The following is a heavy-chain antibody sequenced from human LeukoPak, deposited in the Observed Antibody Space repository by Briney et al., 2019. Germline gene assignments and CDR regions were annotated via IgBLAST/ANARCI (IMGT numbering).Heavy chain of an antibody. CDR3: ARDGSDILTGYYSDH. D-gene: IGHD3-9*01. V-gene: IGHV3-74*01. Sequence: PGGSLRLSCAASGFTFSGYWMHWVRQAPGKGLVWVSRINSDGSSTNYADSVKGRFTISRDNAKNTLYLQMNSLRAEDTAVYNCARDGSDILTGYYSDHWGQGTLVTVSS. J-gene: IGHJ4*02. CDR1: GFTFSGYW. CDR2: INSDGSST.